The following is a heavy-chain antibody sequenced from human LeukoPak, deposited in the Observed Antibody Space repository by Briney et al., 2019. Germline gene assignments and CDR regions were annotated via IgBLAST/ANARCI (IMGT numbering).Heavy chain of an antibody. V-gene: IGHV4-39*07. D-gene: IGHD6-19*01. Sequence: SETLSLTCTVSGGSISSSSYYWGWIRQPPGKGLEWIGSIYYSGSTYYNPSLKSRVTISVDTSKNQFSLKLSSVTAADTAVYYCARCGAVAGTINWFDPWGQGTLVTVSS. CDR3: ARCGAVAGTINWFDP. J-gene: IGHJ5*02. CDR2: IYYSGST. CDR1: GGSISSSSYY.